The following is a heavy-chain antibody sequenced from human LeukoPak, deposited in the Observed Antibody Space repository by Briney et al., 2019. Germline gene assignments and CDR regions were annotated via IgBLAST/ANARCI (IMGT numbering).Heavy chain of an antibody. CDR2: INHSGST. Sequence: PSETLSLTCAVYGGSFSGYYWSWIRQPPGKGLEWIGEINHSGSTNYNPSLKSRVTISVDTSKNQFSLKLSSVTAADTAVHYCASDYDSSGSAAGHWGQGTLVTVSS. CDR1: GGSFSGYY. CDR3: ASDYDSSGSAAGH. J-gene: IGHJ4*02. V-gene: IGHV4-34*01. D-gene: IGHD3-22*01.